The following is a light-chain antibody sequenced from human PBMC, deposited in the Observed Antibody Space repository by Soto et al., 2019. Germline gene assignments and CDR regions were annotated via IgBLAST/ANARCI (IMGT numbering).Light chain of an antibody. CDR2: WAS. CDR3: QQYYSTPPWT. V-gene: IGKV4-1*01. CDR1: QSVLYSSNNKNY. Sequence: DIVMTQSPDSLAVSLGERATINCKSSQSVLYSSNNKNYLARYQQEPGQPPKLLIYWASTRESGVPDRFSGSGSGTDFTLTISSLQAEDVAVYYCQQYYSTPPWTFGQGTKVEIK. J-gene: IGKJ1*01.